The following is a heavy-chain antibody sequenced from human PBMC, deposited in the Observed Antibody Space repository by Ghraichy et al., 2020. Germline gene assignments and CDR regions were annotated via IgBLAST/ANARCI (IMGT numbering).Heavy chain of an antibody. CDR1: GFTVSSNY. V-gene: IGHV3-53*01. J-gene: IGHJ3*02. CDR3: ARVLAAAGTAFDI. CDR2: IYSGGST. Sequence: GGSLRLSCAASGFTVSSNYMSWVRQAPGKGLEWVSVIYSGGSTYYADSVKGRFTISRDNSKNTLYLQMNSLRAEDTAVYYCARVLAAAGTAFDIWGQGTMVTVSS. D-gene: IGHD6-13*01.